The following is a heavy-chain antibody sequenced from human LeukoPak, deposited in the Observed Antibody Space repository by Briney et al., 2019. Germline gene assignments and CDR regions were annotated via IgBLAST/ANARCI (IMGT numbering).Heavy chain of an antibody. CDR3: AREIPSLYYMDV. CDR2: TNPSGGST. J-gene: IGHJ6*03. Sequence: GASVKVSCKASGYTFTSYYMHWVRQAPGQGLEWMGITNPSGGSTSYAQKFQGRVTMTRDTSTSTVYMELSSLRSEDTAVYYCAREIPSLYYMDVWGKGTTVTISS. V-gene: IGHV1-46*01. CDR1: GYTFTSYY.